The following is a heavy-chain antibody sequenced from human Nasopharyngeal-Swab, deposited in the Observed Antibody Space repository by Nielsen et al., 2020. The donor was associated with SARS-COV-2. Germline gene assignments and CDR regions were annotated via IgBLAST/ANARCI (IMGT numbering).Heavy chain of an antibody. D-gene: IGHD7-27*01. CDR3: TRDLGRWQLFDP. Sequence: GGSLRLSCAASGFTFSTYSMNWVLQAPGKGLEWVSSITSSSSYIYYADSVKGRFTISRDNAKNSLYLQMNSLRAEDTAVFYCTRDLGRWQLFDPWGQGTLVTVSS. CDR1: GFTFSTYS. V-gene: IGHV3-21*01. CDR2: ITSSSSYI. J-gene: IGHJ5*02.